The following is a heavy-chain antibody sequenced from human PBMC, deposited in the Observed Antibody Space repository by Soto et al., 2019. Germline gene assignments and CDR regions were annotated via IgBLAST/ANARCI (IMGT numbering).Heavy chain of an antibody. J-gene: IGHJ6*02. D-gene: IGHD2-15*01. CDR1: GGSFSGYY. CDR3: ARGGRGIVVVVAALRKYGMDV. V-gene: IGHV4-34*01. Sequence: SETLSRTCAVYGGSFSGYYWSWIRQPPGKGLEWIGEINHSGNTNYNPSLKSRVTISVDTSKNQFSLKLSSVTAADTAVYYCARGGRGIVVVVAALRKYGMDVWGQGTTVTVSS. CDR2: INHSGNT.